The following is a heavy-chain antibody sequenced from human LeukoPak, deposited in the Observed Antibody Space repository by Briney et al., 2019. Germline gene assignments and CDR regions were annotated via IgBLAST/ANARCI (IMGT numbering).Heavy chain of an antibody. V-gene: IGHV3-49*04. D-gene: IGHD3-16*01. CDR2: IRSKAYGGTT. CDR3: TPTYYDHVWAFDI. Sequence: PGGSLRLSCAASGFTFSSYSMNWVRQAPGKGLEWVGFIRSKAYGGTTEYAASVKGRFSISRDDSKSMAYLQMNSLKTEDTAVYYCTPTYYDHVWAFDIGGQGTMVTVSS. CDR1: GFTFSSYS. J-gene: IGHJ3*02.